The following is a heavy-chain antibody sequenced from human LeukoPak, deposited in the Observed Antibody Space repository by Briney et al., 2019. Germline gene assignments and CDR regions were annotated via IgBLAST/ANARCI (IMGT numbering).Heavy chain of an antibody. J-gene: IGHJ4*02. CDR1: GFTFSGSA. CDR2: FTSGGST. CDR3: AKDRTTSSRIFDY. D-gene: IGHD1-1*01. Sequence: GGSLRLSCAASGFTFSGSAMHWVRQAPGKGLEWVSGFTSGGSTYYADSVKGRFTISRDSSKNTLYLQMNSLSAEDTAVYYCAKDRTTSSRIFDYWGQGTLVTVSS. V-gene: IGHV3-23*01.